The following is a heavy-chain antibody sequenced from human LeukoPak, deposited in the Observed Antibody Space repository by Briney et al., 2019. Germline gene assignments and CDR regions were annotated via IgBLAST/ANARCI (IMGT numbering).Heavy chain of an antibody. Sequence: ASVKVSCKASGYTFTGYYMRWVRQAPGQRLEWMGWINAGNGNTKYSQKFQGRVTITRDTSASTAYMELSSLRSEDTAVYYCARAGYDYVWGSYGYFDYWGQGTLVTVSS. CDR2: INAGNGNT. J-gene: IGHJ4*02. CDR3: ARAGYDYVWGSYGYFDY. V-gene: IGHV1-3*01. D-gene: IGHD3-16*01. CDR1: GYTFTGYY.